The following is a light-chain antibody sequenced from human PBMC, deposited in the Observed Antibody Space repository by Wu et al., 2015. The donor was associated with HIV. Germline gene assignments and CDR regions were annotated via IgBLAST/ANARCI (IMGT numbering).Light chain of an antibody. J-gene: IGKJ3*01. CDR3: QQCGSHRRDSR. V-gene: IGKV3-20*01. Sequence: EIVLTQSPGTLSLSPGERATLSCRASQSVSSSSLAWYQQKPGQAPRLLIYGASSRATGIPDRFSGSGSGTDFTLTISRLEPEDSAVYYCQQCGSHRRDSRFGPWDQRWI. CDR2: GAS. CDR1: QSVSSSS.